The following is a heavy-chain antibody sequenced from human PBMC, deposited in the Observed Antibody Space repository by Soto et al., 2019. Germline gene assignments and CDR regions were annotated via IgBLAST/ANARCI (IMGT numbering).Heavy chain of an antibody. V-gene: IGHV3-23*01. Sequence: GGSLRLSCAASGFTFSSYAMSWFRQAPGKGLEWVSAISGSGGSTYYADSVKGRFTISRDNSKNTLYLQMNSLRAEDTAVYYCAKVPGYDFWRGSFDYWGQGTLVTV. D-gene: IGHD3-3*01. CDR1: GFTFSSYA. CDR3: AKVPGYDFWRGSFDY. J-gene: IGHJ4*02. CDR2: ISGSGGST.